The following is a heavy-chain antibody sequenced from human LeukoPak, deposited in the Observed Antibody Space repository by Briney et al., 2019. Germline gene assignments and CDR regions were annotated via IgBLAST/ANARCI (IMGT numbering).Heavy chain of an antibody. CDR3: ARGYDSSGYYQIYYYYYYMDV. V-gene: IGHV4-39*07. CDR2: IYYRGST. CDR1: GGSISSSSYY. D-gene: IGHD3-22*01. J-gene: IGHJ6*03. Sequence: SETLSLTCTVSGGSISSSSYYWGWIRQPPGKGLEWIGSIYYRGSTYYNPSLKSRVTISVDTSKNQFSLKLSSVTAADTAVYYCARGYDSSGYYQIYYYYYYMDVWGKGTTVTVSS.